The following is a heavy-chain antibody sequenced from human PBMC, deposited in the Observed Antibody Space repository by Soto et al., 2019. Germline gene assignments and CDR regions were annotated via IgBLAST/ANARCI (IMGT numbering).Heavy chain of an antibody. D-gene: IGHD4-17*01. CDR3: ARGRATETTFFYYYYGMDV. J-gene: IGHJ6*02. CDR2: IDHSGST. CDR1: GGSFSGYY. V-gene: IGHV4-34*01. Sequence: SETLSLTCAVYGGSFSGYYWSWIRQPPGKGLEWIGQIDHSGSTNYNPSLKSRLTISVDTSKNQFSLKLSSVTAADTAVYYCARGRATETTFFYYYYGMDVWGQGTTVTVSS.